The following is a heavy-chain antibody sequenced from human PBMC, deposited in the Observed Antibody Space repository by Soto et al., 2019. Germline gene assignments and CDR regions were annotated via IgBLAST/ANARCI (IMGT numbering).Heavy chain of an antibody. V-gene: IGHV1-2*04. J-gene: IGHJ4*02. CDR3: ARDRDSSSWDIDY. Sequence: ASVKVSCKASGYTFTGYYMHWVRQAPGQGLEWMGWINPNSGGTNYAQKFQGWVTMTRDTSISTAYMELSRLRSDDTAVYYCARDRDSSSWDIDYWGQGTLVTVSS. D-gene: IGHD6-13*01. CDR1: GYTFTGYY. CDR2: INPNSGGT.